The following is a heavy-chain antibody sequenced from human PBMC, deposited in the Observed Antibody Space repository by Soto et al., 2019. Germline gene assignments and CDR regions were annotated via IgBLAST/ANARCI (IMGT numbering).Heavy chain of an antibody. Sequence: QVQLVQSGAEVKKPGASVKVSCRASGYTFSKYGISWVRQAPGQGLEWMGWISAYNGDTVYAQKVQGRVTVTTETSTRTAYMELGSLRSDDTAVYYCAGGGWQLYSDYWGQGTLVTVSS. J-gene: IGHJ4*02. CDR1: GYTFSKYG. V-gene: IGHV1-18*01. D-gene: IGHD2-15*01. CDR2: ISAYNGDT. CDR3: AGGGWQLYSDY.